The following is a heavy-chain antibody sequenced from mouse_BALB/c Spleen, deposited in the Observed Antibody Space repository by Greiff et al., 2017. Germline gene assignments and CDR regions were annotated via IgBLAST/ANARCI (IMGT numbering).Heavy chain of an antibody. CDR2: ISSGGSYT. CDR3: ASGNYGAMDY. J-gene: IGHJ4*01. CDR1: GFTFSSYA. D-gene: IGHD2-1*01. Sequence: EVMLVESGGGLVKPGGSLKLSCAASGFTFSSYAMSWVRQSPEKRLEWVAEISSGGSYTYYPDTVTGRFTISRDNAKNTLYLEMSSLRSEDTAMYYCASGNYGAMDYWGQGTSVTVSS. V-gene: IGHV5-9-4*01.